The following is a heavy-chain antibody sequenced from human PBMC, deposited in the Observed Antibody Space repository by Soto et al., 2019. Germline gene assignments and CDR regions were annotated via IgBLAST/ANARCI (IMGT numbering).Heavy chain of an antibody. J-gene: IGHJ6*02. D-gene: IGHD3-3*01. Sequence: PSETLSLTCAVYGGSSSGYYWSWIRQPPGKGLEWIGEINHSGSTNYNPSLKSRVTISVDTSKNQFSLKLSSVTAADTAVYYCARFLRTYGMDVWGQGTTVTVSS. CDR3: ARFLRTYGMDV. CDR2: INHSGST. V-gene: IGHV4-34*01. CDR1: GGSSSGYY.